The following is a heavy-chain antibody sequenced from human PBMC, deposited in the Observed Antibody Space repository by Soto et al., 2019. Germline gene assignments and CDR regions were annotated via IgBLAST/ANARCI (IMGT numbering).Heavy chain of an antibody. Sequence: QGHLVQSGAEVKKPGASVKVSCKGSGYTFTSYGITWVRQAPGQGLEWMGWISAHNGNTDYAQRLQGRVTVTRDTSTSTASMELRSLKSDDTAVYYCAGGRYGDYWGQGALVTVSS. J-gene: IGHJ4*02. CDR1: GYTFTSYG. D-gene: IGHD1-1*01. CDR2: ISAHNGNT. CDR3: AGGRYGDY. V-gene: IGHV1-18*01.